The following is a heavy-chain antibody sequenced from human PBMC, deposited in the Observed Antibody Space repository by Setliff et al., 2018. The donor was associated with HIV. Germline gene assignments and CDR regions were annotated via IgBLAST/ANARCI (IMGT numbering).Heavy chain of an antibody. CDR1: GDSMSGYY. D-gene: IGHD7-27*01. Sequence: SETLSLTCAVSGDSMSGYYWSWIRQSPGKKLEWIGYIHTSGSTNYNPSLKSRVTTSLDTSNDRFSLRLSSVTAADTAVYYCARAPTGELDFWGQGTLVTVS. J-gene: IGHJ4*02. CDR2: IHTSGST. V-gene: IGHV4-4*08. CDR3: ARAPTGELDF.